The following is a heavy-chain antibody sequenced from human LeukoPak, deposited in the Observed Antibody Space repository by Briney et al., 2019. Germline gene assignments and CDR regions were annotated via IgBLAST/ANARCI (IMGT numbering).Heavy chain of an antibody. CDR1: GYTFSSNG. V-gene: IGHV3-33*08. D-gene: IGHD1-1*01. Sequence: GGSLRLSCAASGYTFSSNGMHWVRQAPGKGLEWVAVIWYDGSSKYYADSVKGRFTISRDNSKNTLYLQMNSLRAEDTAVYYCASQLIYGFDYWGQGTLVTVSS. CDR2: IWYDGSSK. CDR3: ASQLIYGFDY. J-gene: IGHJ4*02.